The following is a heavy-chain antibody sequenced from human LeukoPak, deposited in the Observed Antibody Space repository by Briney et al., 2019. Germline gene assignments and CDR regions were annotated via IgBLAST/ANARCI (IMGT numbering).Heavy chain of an antibody. V-gene: IGHV3-30*03. CDR2: ISYDGSNK. Sequence: QPGRSLRLSCAASGFTFSSYGMHWVRPAPGKGLEWVAVISYDGSNKYYADSVKGRFTISRDNSKNTLYLQMNSLRAEDTAVYYCARLGDSSSVDYWGQGTLVTVSS. D-gene: IGHD6-13*01. CDR3: ARLGDSSSVDY. CDR1: GFTFSSYG. J-gene: IGHJ4*02.